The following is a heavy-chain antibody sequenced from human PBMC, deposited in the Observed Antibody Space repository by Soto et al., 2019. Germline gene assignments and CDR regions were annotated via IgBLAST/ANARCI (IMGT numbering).Heavy chain of an antibody. D-gene: IGHD2-15*01. V-gene: IGHV1-18*04. CDR1: GYTFTSYG. CDR2: ISAYNGNT. Sequence: ASVKVSCKASGYTFTSYGISWVRQAPGQGLEWMGWISAYNGNTNYAQKLQGRVTMTTDTSTSTAYMELRSLRSDDTAVYYCAGPARGGGGFCNNWFDPGGRGPLVTVSS. CDR3: AGPARGGGGFCNNWFDP. J-gene: IGHJ5*02.